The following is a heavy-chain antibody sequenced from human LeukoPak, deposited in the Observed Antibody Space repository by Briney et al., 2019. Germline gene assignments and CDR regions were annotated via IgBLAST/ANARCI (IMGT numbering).Heavy chain of an antibody. Sequence: GGSLRLSCAASGFTFSSYWMSWVRQAPGKGLEWVANIKQDGSEKYYVDSVKGRFTISRDNAKNSLYLQMNSLRAEGTAVYCCARELWSGTNWFDPWGQGTLVTVSS. CDR2: IKQDGSEK. V-gene: IGHV3-7*03. CDR1: GFTFSSYW. CDR3: ARELWSGTNWFDP. D-gene: IGHD3-3*01. J-gene: IGHJ5*02.